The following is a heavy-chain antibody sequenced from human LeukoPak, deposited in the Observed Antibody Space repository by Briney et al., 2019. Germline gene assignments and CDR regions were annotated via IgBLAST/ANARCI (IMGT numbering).Heavy chain of an antibody. V-gene: IGHV3-33*08. CDR2: IWYDGSNK. CDR1: GFTFSSYT. CDR3: ARFPHVLHAFDI. J-gene: IGHJ3*02. D-gene: IGHD2-8*02. Sequence: PGGSLRLSCAASGFTFSSYTMSWVRQAPGKGLEWVAVIWYDGSNKYYADSVKGRFTISRDNSKNTLYLQMNSLRAEDTAVYYCARFPHVLHAFDIWGQGTMVTVSS.